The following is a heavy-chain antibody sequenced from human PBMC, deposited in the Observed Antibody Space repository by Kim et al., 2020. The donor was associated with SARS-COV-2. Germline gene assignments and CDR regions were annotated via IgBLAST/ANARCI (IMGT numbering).Heavy chain of an antibody. CDR3: ARCHRSSWYFYFDY. D-gene: IGHD6-13*01. V-gene: IGHV3-66*01. Sequence: DPLKGRLTISGDNSKNTLYLQMTSLRAEDTAVYYCARCHRSSWYFYFDYWGQGTLVTVSS. J-gene: IGHJ4*02.